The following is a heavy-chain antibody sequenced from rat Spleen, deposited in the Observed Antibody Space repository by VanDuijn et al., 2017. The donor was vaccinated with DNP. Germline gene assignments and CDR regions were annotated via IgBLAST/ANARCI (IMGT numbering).Heavy chain of an antibody. CDR1: GFTFSDHN. CDR2: ISYDGSST. Sequence: EVQLVESGGGLVQPGRSLKLSCAASGFTFSDHNMAWVRQAPKKGLEWVATISYDGSSTYYRDSVKGRFIISRNNAKSTLYLQVDSLRSDDTATYYCAGRPPPTRGPFDYWGQGIMVTVSS. V-gene: IGHV5-7*01. J-gene: IGHJ2*01. D-gene: IGHD1-4*01. CDR3: AGRPPPTRGPFDY.